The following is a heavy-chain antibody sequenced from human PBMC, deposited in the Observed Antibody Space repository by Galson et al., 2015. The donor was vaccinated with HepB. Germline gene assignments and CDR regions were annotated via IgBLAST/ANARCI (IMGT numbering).Heavy chain of an antibody. V-gene: IGHV3-33*01. D-gene: IGHD3-10*01. CDR3: ARDPEVRGVIPYDY. CDR2: IWYDGSNK. CDR1: GFTFSSYG. Sequence: SLRLSCAASGFTFSSYGMHWVRQAPGKGLEWVAVIWYDGSNKYYADSVKGRFTISRDNSKNTLYLQMNSLRAEDTAVYYCARDPEVRGVIPYDYWGQGTLVTVSS. J-gene: IGHJ4*02.